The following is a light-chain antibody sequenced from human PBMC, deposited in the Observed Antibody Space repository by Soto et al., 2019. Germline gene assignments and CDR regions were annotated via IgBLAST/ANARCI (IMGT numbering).Light chain of an antibody. CDR1: QSVSSN. CDR2: GAS. Sequence: EIVMTQSPATLSVSPGERATLSCRASQSVSSNLAWYQQKPGQGPRLLIYGASTRATGIPARFSGSGSGTEFTLTISSLQPDDFATYYCQHYNSYSKPFGRGTKVDIK. CDR3: QHYNSYSKP. V-gene: IGKV3-15*01. J-gene: IGKJ1*01.